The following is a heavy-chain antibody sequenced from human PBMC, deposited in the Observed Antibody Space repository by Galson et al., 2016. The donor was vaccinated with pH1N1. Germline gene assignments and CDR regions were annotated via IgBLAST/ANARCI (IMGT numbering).Heavy chain of an antibody. Sequence: SVKVSCKASGGTFTNYAINWVRQAPGQGLEWMGGLIPILGTPDYAQTLQGRVTITADENTNTAYMVMSSLRAEDTAVYYCARGFSGYDRLEYYQNGMDVWGQGTTVTVSS. CDR2: LIPILGTP. J-gene: IGHJ6*02. D-gene: IGHD5-12*01. V-gene: IGHV1-69*13. CDR3: ARGFSGYDRLEYYQNGMDV. CDR1: GGTFTNYA.